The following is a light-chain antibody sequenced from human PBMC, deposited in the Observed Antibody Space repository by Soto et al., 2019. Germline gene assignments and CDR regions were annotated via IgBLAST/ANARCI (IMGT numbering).Light chain of an antibody. J-gene: IGKJ5*01. CDR1: QVVSNS. V-gene: IGKV1-9*01. CDR3: QQANSFPIT. CDR2: DTS. Sequence: DVVLTQSKSFLSSSLGERATLTCRASQVVSNSLAWYQVKPGKAPRLLIYDTSTWATGVPSRFSASGSGTDFSLTISSLEPEDFATYYCQQANSFPITFGQGTRLEI.